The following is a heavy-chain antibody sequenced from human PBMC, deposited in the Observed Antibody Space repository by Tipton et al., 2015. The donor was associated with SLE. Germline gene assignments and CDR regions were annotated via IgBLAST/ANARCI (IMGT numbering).Heavy chain of an antibody. CDR3: TGEWQQVVGVAY. CDR1: GGSISSGYYY. D-gene: IGHD3-16*01. CDR2: VYASGNI. Sequence: TLSLTCSVSGGSISSGYYYWSWIRQPAGKGLEYIGRVYASGNINYNPSLKSRVTISIDTSKNQFSLSLSSVTAADTAAYYCTGEWQQVVGVAYWGLGALVTVSS. V-gene: IGHV4-61*02. J-gene: IGHJ4*02.